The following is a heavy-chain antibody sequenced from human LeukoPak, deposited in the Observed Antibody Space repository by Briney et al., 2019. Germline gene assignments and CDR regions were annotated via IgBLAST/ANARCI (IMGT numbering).Heavy chain of an antibody. CDR3: ARDPPPYYYDSSGRPY. V-gene: IGHV4-39*07. CDR2: VYYTGAS. Sequence: PSETLSLTCTVSGGSISSSSYYWGWIRQPPGKGLEWIGSVYYTGASYYNPSLKSRVTISIDTSKNHFSLKLSSVTAADTAVYYCARDPPPYYYDSSGRPYWGQGTLVTVSS. D-gene: IGHD3-22*01. J-gene: IGHJ4*02. CDR1: GGSISSSSYY.